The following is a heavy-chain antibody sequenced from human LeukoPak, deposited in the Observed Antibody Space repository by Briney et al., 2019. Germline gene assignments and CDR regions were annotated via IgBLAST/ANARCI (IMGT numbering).Heavy chain of an antibody. D-gene: IGHD2-15*01. Sequence: ASVKVSCKAPGYTFTRYYMHWVRRAPGQGLEWMGIINPSDGSTSYAQKFQGRVTMTRDTSTSKVYMEVSSLTSEDTAVYYCARVHCSGGSCYGEVFDYWGQGTLVTVSS. CDR2: INPSDGST. J-gene: IGHJ4*02. CDR3: ARVHCSGGSCYGEVFDY. CDR1: GYTFTRYY. V-gene: IGHV1-46*01.